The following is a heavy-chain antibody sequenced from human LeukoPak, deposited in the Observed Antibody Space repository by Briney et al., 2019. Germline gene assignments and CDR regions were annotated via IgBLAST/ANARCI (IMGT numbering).Heavy chain of an antibody. CDR2: ISYDGSNK. D-gene: IGHD4-17*01. CDR3: AKDIKRVTTGPDY. J-gene: IGHJ4*02. CDR1: GFTFSSYA. Sequence: GGSLRLSCAASGFTFSSYAMHWVRQAPGKGLEWVAVISYDGSNKYYADSVKGRFTISRDNSKNTLYLQMNSLRAEDTAVYYCAKDIKRVTTGPDYWGQGTLVTVSS. V-gene: IGHV3-30*18.